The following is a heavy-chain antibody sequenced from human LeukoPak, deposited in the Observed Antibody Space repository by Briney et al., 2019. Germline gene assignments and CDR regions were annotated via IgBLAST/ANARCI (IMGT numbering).Heavy chain of an antibody. CDR2: INHSGST. Sequence: SETLSLTCAVYGGSFSGYYWSWIRQPPGKGLEWIGEINHSGSTNYNPSLKSRVTISVDTSKNQFSLKPSSVTAADTAVYYCARGRGSGSYYYYYYMDVWGKGTTVTVSS. D-gene: IGHD3-10*01. V-gene: IGHV4-34*01. CDR3: ARGRGSGSYYYYYYMDV. CDR1: GGSFSGYY. J-gene: IGHJ6*03.